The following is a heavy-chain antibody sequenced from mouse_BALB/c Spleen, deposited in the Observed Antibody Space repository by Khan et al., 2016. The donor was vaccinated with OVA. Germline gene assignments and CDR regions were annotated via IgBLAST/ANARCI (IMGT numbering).Heavy chain of an antibody. J-gene: IGHJ1*01. Sequence: VRLQQSGPDLVKPGASVKISCKASGYSFTGYYIHWVQQSQGKRLEWIGRVNPNNGGTSYTHKFKGRAILTVEKSYNTAYMELRSLTSEDSAVYSCAIYHGYFDVWGAGTTVTVSS. D-gene: IGHD1-1*01. CDR2: VNPNNGGT. CDR1: GYSFTGYY. CDR3: AIYHGYFDV. V-gene: IGHV1-26*01.